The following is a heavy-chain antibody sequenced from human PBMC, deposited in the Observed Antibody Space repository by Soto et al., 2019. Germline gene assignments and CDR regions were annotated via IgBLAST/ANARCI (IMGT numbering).Heavy chain of an antibody. CDR2: ISGSGGST. V-gene: IGHV3-23*01. D-gene: IGHD3-22*01. CDR3: AKDRAVVVIIGLAY. CDR1: GFTFRSFT. J-gene: IGHJ4*02. Sequence: PGGSLRLSCAASGFTFRSFTMNWVRQAPGKGLEWVSTISGSGGSTYYADSVKGRFTISRDNSKNTLYLQMNSLRAEDTAVYYCAKDRAVVVIIGLAYWGQGTLVTVSS.